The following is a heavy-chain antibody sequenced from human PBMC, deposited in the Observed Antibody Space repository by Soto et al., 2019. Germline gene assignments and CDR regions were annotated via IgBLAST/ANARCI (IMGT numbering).Heavy chain of an antibody. CDR2: ISYDASDI. Sequence: PGGSLRLSCAGSGFTFRNNGMHWVRQAPGKGLEWVAFISYDASDIFYADSVKGRFTISRDNAKNSLYLQMNSLRAEDTAVYYCARDQSDYGAYYYGMDVWGQGTTVTV. D-gene: IGHD4-17*01. V-gene: IGHV3-30*03. CDR3: ARDQSDYGAYYYGMDV. J-gene: IGHJ6*02. CDR1: GFTFRNNG.